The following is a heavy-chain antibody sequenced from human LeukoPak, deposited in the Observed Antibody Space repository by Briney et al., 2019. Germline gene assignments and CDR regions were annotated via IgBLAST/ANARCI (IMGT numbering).Heavy chain of an antibody. V-gene: IGHV4-34*01. J-gene: IGHJ4*02. CDR2: INHNGYT. Sequence: PSETLSLTCAVYGGPFSGYYWNWIRQPPGKGLEWIGEINHNGYTNYNPSLESRVTISVDTSKNQSSLKVYSLTAADTAVYFCARAGTGDRSAVFDYWGQEILVTVSS. CDR1: GGPFSGYY. CDR3: ARAGTGDRSAVFDY. D-gene: IGHD7-27*01.